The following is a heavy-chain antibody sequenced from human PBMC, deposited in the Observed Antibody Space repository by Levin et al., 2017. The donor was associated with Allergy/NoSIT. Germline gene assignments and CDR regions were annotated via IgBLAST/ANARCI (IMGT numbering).Heavy chain of an antibody. CDR2: IIPIFGTA. J-gene: IGHJ2*01. V-gene: IGHV1-69*13. Sequence: GASVKVSCKASGGTFSSYAISWVRQAPGQGLEWMGGIIPIFGTANYAQKFQGRVTITADESTSTAYMELSSLRSEDTAVYYCARVEGEGAVAGELVDWYFDLWGRGTLVTVSS. CDR1: GGTFSSYA. CDR3: ARVEGEGAVAGELVDWYFDL. D-gene: IGHD6-19*01.